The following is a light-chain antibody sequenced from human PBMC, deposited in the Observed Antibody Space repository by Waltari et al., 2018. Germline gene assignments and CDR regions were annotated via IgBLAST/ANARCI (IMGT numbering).Light chain of an antibody. CDR3: SSYTTTSTYV. CDR2: DVN. Sequence: QSSLSQHASVSASSVPSSDSPCPVSSHHVSTYHDVPWYQQHSGKAPKPLISDVNNRPSWVSNRFSGSKSGNKASLIISGLQADDEADYYCSSYTTTSTYVFGTGTTVSVL. V-gene: IGLV2-14*03. J-gene: IGLJ1*01. CDR1: SHHVSTYHD.